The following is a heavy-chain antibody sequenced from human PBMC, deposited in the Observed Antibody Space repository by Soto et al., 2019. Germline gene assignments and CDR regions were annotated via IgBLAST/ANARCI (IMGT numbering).Heavy chain of an antibody. CDR1: GFTFSIYA. D-gene: IGHD3-3*01. CDR2: ISGSGGST. Sequence: GGSLRLSCAASGFTFSIYAMSLVRQAQGKGLEWVSAISGSGGSTYYADSVKGRFTISRDNSKNTLYLQMNSLRAEDTAVYYCARDKITIFGVVNYYYYGMDVWGQGTTVTV. J-gene: IGHJ6*02. V-gene: IGHV3-23*01. CDR3: ARDKITIFGVVNYYYYGMDV.